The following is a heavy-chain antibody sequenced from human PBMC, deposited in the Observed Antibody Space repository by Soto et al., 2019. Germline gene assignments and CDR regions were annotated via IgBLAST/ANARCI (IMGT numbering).Heavy chain of an antibody. D-gene: IGHD2-8*01. V-gene: IGHV1-24*01. J-gene: IGHJ4*02. CDR2: FDPEDGET. CDR3: ATDQNGHNYFDY. Sequence: ASVKVSCKVSGYTLTELSMHWVRQAPGKGLEWMGGFDPEDGETIYAQKFQGRVTMTEDTSTDTAYMELSSLRSEDTAVYYCATDQNGHNYFDYWGQGTLVTVSS. CDR1: GYTLTELS.